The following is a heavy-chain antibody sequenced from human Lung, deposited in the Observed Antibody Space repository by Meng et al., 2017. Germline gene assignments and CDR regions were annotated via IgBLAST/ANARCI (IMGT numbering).Heavy chain of an antibody. CDR1: GYTFPDYW. CDR2: INPKSGDT. J-gene: IGHJ4*02. Sequence: QGQLVQSGAEVKKPGASGKSSCKASGYTFPDYWLPWVRRAHGQGLEWMGRINPKSGDTHYAQRFQGRVTMTGDTSISTAYMELSGLRSDDTAMYCCARDEDISAAGKLFGDYWGQGTLVTVSS. CDR3: ARDEDISAAGKLFGDY. D-gene: IGHD6-13*01. V-gene: IGHV1-2*06.